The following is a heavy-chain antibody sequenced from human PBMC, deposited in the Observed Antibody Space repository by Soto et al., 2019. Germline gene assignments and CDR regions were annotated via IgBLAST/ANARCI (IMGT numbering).Heavy chain of an antibody. CDR3: ARRRDTAMAPSVGDYYYMDV. Sequence: ASETLSLTCAVYGGSFSGYYWSWIRQPPGKGLEWIGEINHSGSTNYNPSLKSRVTISVDTSKNQFSLKLSSVTAADTAVYYCARRRDTAMAPSVGDYYYMDVWGKGTTVT. CDR1: GGSFSGYY. V-gene: IGHV4-34*01. CDR2: INHSGST. J-gene: IGHJ6*03. D-gene: IGHD5-18*01.